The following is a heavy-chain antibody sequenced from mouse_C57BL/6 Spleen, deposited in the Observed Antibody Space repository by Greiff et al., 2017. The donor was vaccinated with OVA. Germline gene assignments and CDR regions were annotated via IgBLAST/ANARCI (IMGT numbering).Heavy chain of an antibody. CDR1: GYTFTSYW. CDR2: IDPSDSET. Sequence: QVQLQQPGAELVRPGSSVKLSCKASGYTFTSYWMHWVKQRPIQGLEWIGNIDPSDSETHYNQKFKDKATLTVDKSSSTAYLQLSSLTSEDSAVYYCARRYGSRGDYAMDYWGQGTSVTVSS. D-gene: IGHD1-1*01. J-gene: IGHJ4*01. CDR3: ARRYGSRGDYAMDY. V-gene: IGHV1-52*01.